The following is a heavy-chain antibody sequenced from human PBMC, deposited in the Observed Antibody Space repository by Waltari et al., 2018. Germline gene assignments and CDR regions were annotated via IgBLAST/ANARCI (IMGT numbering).Heavy chain of an antibody. J-gene: IGHJ4*02. CDR2: IIPIFGTA. CDR3: ARDPTYYYDSSGYADYDY. CDR1: GGTFSSYA. V-gene: IGHV1-69*14. Sequence: QVQLVQSGAEVKKPGSSVKVSCKASGGTFSSYAIHWGRKAPGQGLEWMGGIIPIFGTANYAQKFQGRVTITADKSTSTAYMELSSLRSEDTAVYYCARDPTYYYDSSGYADYDYWGQGTLVTVSS. D-gene: IGHD3-22*01.